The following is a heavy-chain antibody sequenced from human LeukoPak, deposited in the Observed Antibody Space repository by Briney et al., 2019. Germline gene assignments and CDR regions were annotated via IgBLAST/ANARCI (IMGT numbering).Heavy chain of an antibody. CDR1: GFTFDDYA. D-gene: IGHD6-19*01. CDR3: AKDASGWYYYGMDV. J-gene: IGHJ6*02. V-gene: IGHV3-9*01. CDR2: ISWNSGST. Sequence: GGSLRLSCAASGFTFDDYAMHWVRQAPGKGLEWVSGISWNSGSTGYADSAKGRFTISRDNAKNSLYLQRNSLRAEDTALYYCAKDASGWYYYGMDVWGQGTTVTVSS.